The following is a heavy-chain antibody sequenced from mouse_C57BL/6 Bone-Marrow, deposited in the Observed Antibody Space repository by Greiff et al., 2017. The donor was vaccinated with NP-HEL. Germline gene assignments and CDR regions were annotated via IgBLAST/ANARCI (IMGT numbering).Heavy chain of an antibody. CDR1: GFTFSDFY. V-gene: IGHV7-1*01. Sequence: EVQGVESGGGLVQSGRSLRLSCATSGFTFSDFYMEWVRQAPGKGLEWIAASRNKANDYTTEYSASVKGRFIVSRDTSQSILYLQMNALRAEDTAIYYCARDADGYPSYWYFDVWGTGTTVTVSS. CDR3: ARDADGYPSYWYFDV. CDR2: SRNKANDYTT. J-gene: IGHJ1*03. D-gene: IGHD2-3*01.